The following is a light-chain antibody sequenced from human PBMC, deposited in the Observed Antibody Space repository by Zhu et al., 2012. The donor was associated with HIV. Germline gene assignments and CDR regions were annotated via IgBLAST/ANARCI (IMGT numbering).Light chain of an antibody. CDR2: GAS. V-gene: IGKV3-20*01. Sequence: EIVLTQSPGTLSLSPGERATLSCRASQTVSRNYLAWYQQKPGQAPRLLIYGASRRVTGIPDRFSGSGSGTDFTLTISRLEPEDFAVYYCQQYSDWPPWTFGLGTKVEIK. CDR3: QQYSDWPPWT. CDR1: QTVSRNY. J-gene: IGKJ1*01.